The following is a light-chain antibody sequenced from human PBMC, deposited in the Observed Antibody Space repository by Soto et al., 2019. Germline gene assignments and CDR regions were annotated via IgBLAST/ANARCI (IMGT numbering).Light chain of an antibody. CDR3: QAWDSSTAV. V-gene: IGLV3-1*01. J-gene: IGLJ7*01. CDR1: KWGDKY. Sequence: SYELTQPPSVSVSPGQTASITCSGDKWGDKYACWYQQKPGQSPVLVIYQDSKRPSGIPEPFSGSNTGNTATLTIRGTQAMDDADYYSQAWDSSTAVFGGGTKLTVL. CDR2: QDS.